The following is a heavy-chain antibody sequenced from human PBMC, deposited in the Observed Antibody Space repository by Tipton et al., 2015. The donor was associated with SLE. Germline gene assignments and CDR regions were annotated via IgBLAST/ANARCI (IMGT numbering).Heavy chain of an antibody. D-gene: IGHD3-22*01. Sequence: SLRLSCAASGFTFSSYEMNWVRQAPGKGLEWVSYISSSGGTIYYADSVKGRFTISRDNGKNSLYLQMNSLRAEDTAVYYCATDYYYSSGYPTFFDYWGQGTLATVSS. CDR2: ISSSGGTI. CDR3: ATDYYYSSGYPTFFDY. V-gene: IGHV3-48*03. J-gene: IGHJ4*02. CDR1: GFTFSSYE.